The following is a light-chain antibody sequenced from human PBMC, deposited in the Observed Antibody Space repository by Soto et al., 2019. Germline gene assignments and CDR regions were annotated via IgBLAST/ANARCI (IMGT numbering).Light chain of an antibody. J-gene: IGKJ1*01. CDR3: QQYGTYLWT. CDR1: QSISSW. V-gene: IGKV1-5*01. CDR2: DAS. Sequence: DIQMTQSASTLSASVGDRVTIPCRASQSISSWLAWFQQKPGKAPKLLMYDASSLESGVPSRFSGSGSWTEFTLTISSLQPDDFATYYCQQYGTYLWTFAQGTKVDIK.